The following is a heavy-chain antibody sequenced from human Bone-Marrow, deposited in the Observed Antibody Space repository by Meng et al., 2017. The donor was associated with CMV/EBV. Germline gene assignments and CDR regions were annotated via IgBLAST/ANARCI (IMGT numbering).Heavy chain of an antibody. Sequence: ASVKVSCKASGYTFTGYYMHWVRQAPGQGLEWMGWINPNSGGTNYAQKFQGRVTMTRDTSISTAYMELSRLRSDDTAVYYCARVWGFWSGYYRPAVYFDYWGQGKLVNVSS. CDR3: ARVWGFWSGYYRPAVYFDY. CDR2: INPNSGGT. D-gene: IGHD3-3*01. V-gene: IGHV1-2*02. J-gene: IGHJ4*02. CDR1: GYTFTGYY.